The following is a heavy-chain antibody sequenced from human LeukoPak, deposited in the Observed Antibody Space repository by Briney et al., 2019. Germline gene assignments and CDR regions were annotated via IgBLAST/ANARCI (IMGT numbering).Heavy chain of an antibody. V-gene: IGHV4-4*07. J-gene: IGHJ4*02. CDR1: DGSISSYY. Sequence: PSETLSLTCTVSDGSISSYYWSWIRQPPGKGLEWIGRIYTSGNTNYNPSLKSRVTISVDTSKNQFFLNLTSVTAADTAVYYCASRPRGQPCDYWGQGTLVTVSS. CDR3: ASRPRGQPCDY. D-gene: IGHD2-2*01. CDR2: IYTSGNT.